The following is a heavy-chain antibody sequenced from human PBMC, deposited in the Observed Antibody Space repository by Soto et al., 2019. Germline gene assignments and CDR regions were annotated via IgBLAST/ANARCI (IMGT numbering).Heavy chain of an antibody. CDR3: AREVYYDFWSGFNTRPYYFDY. CDR1: EFSFSIYT. D-gene: IGHD3-3*01. J-gene: IGHJ4*02. V-gene: IGHV3-30-3*01. CDR2: ISDDGSKE. Sequence: QVQLVESGGGVVQPGRSLRLSCAASEFSFSIYTMHWVRQAPGKGLEWVAVISDDGSKEYYADSVKGRFTISRDNSKNTLYLKMNSQRPEDTAVNYCAREVYYDFWSGFNTRPYYFDYWGQGTLVTVSS.